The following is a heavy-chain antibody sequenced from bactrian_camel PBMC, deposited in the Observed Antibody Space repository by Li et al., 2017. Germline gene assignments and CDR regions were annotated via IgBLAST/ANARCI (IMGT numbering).Heavy chain of an antibody. V-gene: IGHV3S1*01. J-gene: IGHJ4*01. CDR2: IHTGGNSP. CDR1: EFTYSRSC. Sequence: HVQLVESGGGSVQTGGSLRLSCLASEFTYSRSCMAWFRQGPGKEREGVASIHTGGNSPDYADAVKGRFTIYEDRDKNTLYLQMNSLKPEDTAMYYCAAGGWRYCSGGLAPSRYKFWTQGTQVTVS. D-gene: IGHD2*01.